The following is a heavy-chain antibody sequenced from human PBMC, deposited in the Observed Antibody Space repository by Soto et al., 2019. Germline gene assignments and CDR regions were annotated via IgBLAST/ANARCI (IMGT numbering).Heavy chain of an antibody. CDR3: AREGIYGYFY. CDR2: IYYSGIT. V-gene: IGHV4-59*01. Sequence: SETLSLTCTVSGFSISSYYWGWLRQPPGKGLEWIGYIYYSGITNYNPSLKSRVTISVDTSKNQFSLQLSSVTAADTAVYFCAREGIYGYFYWGLGTLVTVS. J-gene: IGHJ4*02. D-gene: IGHD5-18*01. CDR1: GFSISSYY.